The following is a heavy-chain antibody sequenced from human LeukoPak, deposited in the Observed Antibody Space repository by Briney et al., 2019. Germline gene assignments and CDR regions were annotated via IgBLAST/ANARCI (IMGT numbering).Heavy chain of an antibody. D-gene: IGHD3-22*01. CDR2: INSYSNYT. Sequence: GGSLRLSCAASRFSFSDYYMSGIRQAPGKGLEWVSFINSYSNYTNYADSVKGRFSISRDNAKSSLYLQMNSLRAEDTAVYYCATHYYDSRGYDVGYYFDYWGQGTLVTVSS. CDR3: ATHYYDSRGYDVGYYFDY. J-gene: IGHJ4*02. CDR1: RFSFSDYY. V-gene: IGHV3-11*06.